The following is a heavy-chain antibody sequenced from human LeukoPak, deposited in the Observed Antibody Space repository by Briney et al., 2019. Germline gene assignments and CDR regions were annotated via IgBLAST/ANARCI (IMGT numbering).Heavy chain of an antibody. CDR2: IYYSGST. Sequence: SETLSLTCTVSGGSISSSSYYWGWIRQPPGKGLEWIGSIYYSGSTYYNPSLKSRVTISVDTSKNQFSLKLSSVTAADTAVYHCARLWRGVAFGRQWLILGFDYWGQGTLVTVSS. CDR1: GGSISSSSYY. J-gene: IGHJ4*02. V-gene: IGHV4-39*01. CDR3: ARLWRGVAFGRQWLILGFDY. D-gene: IGHD6-19*01.